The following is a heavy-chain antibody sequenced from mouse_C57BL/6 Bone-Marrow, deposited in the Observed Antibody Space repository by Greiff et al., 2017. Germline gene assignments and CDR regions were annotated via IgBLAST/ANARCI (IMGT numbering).Heavy chain of an antibody. J-gene: IGHJ3*01. CDR1: GFSLTSYG. Sequence: QVQLKESGPGLVQPSQSLSITCTVSGFSLTSYGVHWVRQSPGKGLEWLGVIWSGGSTDYNAAFISRLSISKDNSKSQVFFKMYSLQADDTAIYYCARNSFITTVVPFAYWGQGTLVTVSA. CDR3: ARNSFITTVVPFAY. D-gene: IGHD1-1*01. V-gene: IGHV2-2*01. CDR2: IWSGGST.